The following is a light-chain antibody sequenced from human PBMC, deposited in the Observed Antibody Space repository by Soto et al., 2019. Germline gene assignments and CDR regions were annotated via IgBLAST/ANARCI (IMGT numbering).Light chain of an antibody. CDR2: GAS. CDR1: QSVSSN. Sequence: EIVMTQFPATLSVSQGERATLSCRASQSVSSNLAWYQQKPGQAPRLLIYGASTRATGIPARFSGSGSGTEFTLTISSLQSEDFAVYYCQQYNNWPRTFGQGTKVDIK. CDR3: QQYNNWPRT. J-gene: IGKJ1*01. V-gene: IGKV3-15*01.